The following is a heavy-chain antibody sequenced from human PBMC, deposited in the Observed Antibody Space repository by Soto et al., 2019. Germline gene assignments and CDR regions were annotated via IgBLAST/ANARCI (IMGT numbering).Heavy chain of an antibody. V-gene: IGHV1-3*01. Sequence: QVHLVQSGAEVKKPGASVKVSCKASGYTFTTYAMHWVRQAPGQRLEWMGWINAGNGNTKYSQKFQDRVTITRDTSASTAYMELSSLKSEDTAVYYCARETTMVPGDNWGQGTLVTVSS. D-gene: IGHD3-10*01. J-gene: IGHJ4*02. CDR3: ARETTMVPGDN. CDR1: GYTFTTYA. CDR2: INAGNGNT.